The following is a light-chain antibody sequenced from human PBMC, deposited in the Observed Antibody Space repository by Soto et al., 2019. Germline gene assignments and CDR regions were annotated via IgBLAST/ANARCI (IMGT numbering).Light chain of an antibody. J-gene: IGKJ5*01. V-gene: IGKV1-9*01. Sequence: DIQLTQSPSFLSASVGDRVTITCRASQYISTFLAWYQQKSGNAPNLLIYDASTLQSGVPSRFSGSGSGTEFTLTISSLQPEDFATYFCQQINTYPHFGQGTRLEIK. CDR1: QYISTF. CDR2: DAS. CDR3: QQINTYPH.